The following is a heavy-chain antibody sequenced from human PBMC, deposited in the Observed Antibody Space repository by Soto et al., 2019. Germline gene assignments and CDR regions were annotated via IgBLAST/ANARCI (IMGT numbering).Heavy chain of an antibody. V-gene: IGHV4-39*01. CDR3: ATMVRGVLEY. Sequence: SQTRSLTCTVSGGSISSSSYYWGWLRPPPGKGLAWLGSIYSSLSTYYNPSLKSRVTISVDTSKNQFSLKLSSVTAGDTDVYYRATMVRGVLEYWVQGTLVT. CDR1: GGSISSSSYY. D-gene: IGHD3-10*01. J-gene: IGHJ4*02. CDR2: IYSSLST.